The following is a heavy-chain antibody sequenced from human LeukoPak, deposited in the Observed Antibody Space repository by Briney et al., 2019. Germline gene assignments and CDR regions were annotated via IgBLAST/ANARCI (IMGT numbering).Heavy chain of an antibody. CDR3: ARVDEVLEWLLNNYCFDY. J-gene: IGHJ4*02. CDR2: IKQDGSEK. Sequence: VHLGGSLRLSCAASEFMSWVRQAPGKGLEWVANIKQDGSEKYYVDSVKGRFTISRDNAKNSLYLQMNSLRAEDTAVYYCARVDEVLEWLLNNYCFDYWGQGTLVTVSS. CDR1: EF. D-gene: IGHD3-3*01. V-gene: IGHV3-7*01.